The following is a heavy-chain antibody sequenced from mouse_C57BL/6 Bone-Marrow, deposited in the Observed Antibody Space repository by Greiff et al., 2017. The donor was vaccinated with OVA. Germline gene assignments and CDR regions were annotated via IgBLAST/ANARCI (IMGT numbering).Heavy chain of an antibody. CDR1: GYTFTSYW. Sequence: VQLQQSGAELVKPGASVKLSCKASGYTFTSYWMHWVKQRPGQGLEWIGMIHPNSGSTNYNEKFKSKATLTVDKSSSTAYMQLSSLTSEDSAVYYCASEGVTTVVASYYYAMDYWGQGTSVTVSS. V-gene: IGHV1-64*01. CDR2: IHPNSGST. D-gene: IGHD1-1*01. J-gene: IGHJ4*01. CDR3: ASEGVTTVVASYYYAMDY.